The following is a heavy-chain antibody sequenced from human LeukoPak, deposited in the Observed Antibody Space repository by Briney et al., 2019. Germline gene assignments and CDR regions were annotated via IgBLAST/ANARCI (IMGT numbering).Heavy chain of an antibody. CDR2: INPSGGST. CDR3: ARDLSSGLDY. V-gene: IGHV1-46*01. D-gene: IGHD6-19*01. J-gene: IGHJ4*02. CDR1: GCTFTSYY. Sequence: ASVKVSCKASGCTFTSYYTHWVRQAPGQGLEWMGIINPSGGSTSYAQKFQGRVTMTRDTSTSTVYMELSSLRSEDTAVYYCARDLSSGLDYWGQGTLVTVSS.